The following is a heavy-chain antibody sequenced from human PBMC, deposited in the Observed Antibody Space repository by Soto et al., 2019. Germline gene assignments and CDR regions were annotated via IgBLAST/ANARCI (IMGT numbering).Heavy chain of an antibody. CDR2: ISGSGAKT. D-gene: IGHD5-12*01. V-gene: IGHV3-23*01. J-gene: IGHJ4*02. CDR1: GFTFSSYA. CDR3: AKGADSGLYYFDF. Sequence: EVQLLESGGGLVQPGGSLRLSCAASGFTFSSYAMTWVRQAPGKGLEWVSTISGSGAKTYFADSVMGRFTISRDYSKNTVFLQMNSLRGDDTAVYYCAKGADSGLYYFDFWGQGTLVTVSS.